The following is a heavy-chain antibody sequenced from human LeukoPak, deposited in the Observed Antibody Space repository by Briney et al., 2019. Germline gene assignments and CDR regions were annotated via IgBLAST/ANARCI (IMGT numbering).Heavy chain of an antibody. CDR1: GFTFSSYG. D-gene: IGHD6-13*01. Sequence: GGSLRLSCAVSGFTFSSYGMHWVRQAPGKGLEWVSYISYSGTIYYADSVQGRFTISRDNAKNSLYLQMNSLRVEDTAVYYCAKDILAAGLFFDYWGQGTLVTVSS. CDR2: ISYSGTI. V-gene: IGHV3-48*04. CDR3: AKDILAAGLFFDY. J-gene: IGHJ4*02.